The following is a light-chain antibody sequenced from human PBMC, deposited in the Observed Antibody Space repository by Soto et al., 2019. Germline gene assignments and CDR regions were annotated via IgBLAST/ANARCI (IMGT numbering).Light chain of an antibody. CDR3: RQYGSSPSYT. Sequence: EIVLTQSPGTLYLSPGEKATLSCRASQSVSSSSYLAWYQQKPGQAPRLLIYGASSRATGIPDRFSGSGSATDFTLTISRLEPEDFAVYYCRQYGSSPSYTFGQGPSWRSN. CDR2: GAS. J-gene: IGKJ2*01. CDR1: QSVSSSSY. V-gene: IGKV3-20*01.